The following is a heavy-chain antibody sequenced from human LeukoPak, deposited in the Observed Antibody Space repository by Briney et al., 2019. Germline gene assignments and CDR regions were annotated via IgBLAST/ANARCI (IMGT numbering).Heavy chain of an antibody. CDR1: GGTFSSYA. J-gene: IGHJ3*02. D-gene: IGHD3-3*01. CDR3: AREYGITIFGVAMTHDAFDI. Sequence: SVTVSCTASGGTFSSYAISWVRQAPGQGLEWMGGIIPIFGTANYAQKFQGRVTITADESTSTAYMELSSLRSEDTAVYYCAREYGITIFGVAMTHDAFDIWGQGTMVTVSS. V-gene: IGHV1-69*13. CDR2: IIPIFGTA.